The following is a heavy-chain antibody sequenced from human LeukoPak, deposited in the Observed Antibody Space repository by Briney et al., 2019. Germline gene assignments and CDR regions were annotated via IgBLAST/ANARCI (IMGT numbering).Heavy chain of an antibody. CDR3: ARTGEEVVYYY. J-gene: IGHJ4*02. D-gene: IGHD3-22*01. CDR1: GYTFTSYY. CDR2: INPSGGST. V-gene: IGHV1-46*03. Sequence: ASVKVSCKASGYTFTSYYMHWVRQAPGRGLEWMGIINPSGGSTSYAQKFQGRVTMTRDTSTSTVYMELSSLRPEDTAVYYCARTGEEVVYYYWGQGTLVTVSS.